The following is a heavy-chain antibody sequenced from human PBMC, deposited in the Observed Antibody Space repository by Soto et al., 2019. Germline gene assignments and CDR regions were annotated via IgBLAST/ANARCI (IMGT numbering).Heavy chain of an antibody. CDR2: IDPDSGGT. J-gene: IGHJ1*01. CDR3: ARGPLE. CDR1: GYIFTGYY. V-gene: IGHV1-2*02. Sequence: ASVKVSCKASGYIFTGYYLYWVRQAPGQGLEWMGRIDPDSGGTDYAEKFQGRVTMTRDTAIDTAYMEVSRLTSDDTAVYFCARGPLEWGQGTLVTVPQ.